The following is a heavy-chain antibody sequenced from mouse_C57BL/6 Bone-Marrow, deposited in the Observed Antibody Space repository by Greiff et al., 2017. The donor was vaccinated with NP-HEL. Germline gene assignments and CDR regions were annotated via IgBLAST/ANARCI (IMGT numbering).Heavy chain of an antibody. V-gene: IGHV1-59*01. CDR1: GYTFTSYW. D-gene: IGHD2-4*01. Sequence: QVQLQQPGAELVRPGTSVKLSCKASGYTFTSYWMHWVKQRPGQGLEWIGVIDPSDSYTNYNQKFKGKATLTVDTSSSTDYMQLSSLTSEDSAVYYCAKHPSYEYDGAWFAYWGQGTLVTVSA. CDR3: AKHPSYEYDGAWFAY. J-gene: IGHJ3*01. CDR2: IDPSDSYT.